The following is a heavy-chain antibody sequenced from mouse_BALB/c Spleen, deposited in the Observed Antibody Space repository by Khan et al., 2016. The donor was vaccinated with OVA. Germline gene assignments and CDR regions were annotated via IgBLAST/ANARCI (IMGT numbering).Heavy chain of an antibody. J-gene: IGHJ2*01. D-gene: IGHD1-1*01. CDR3: ALYGSRGDY. CDR2: ILPGSGDT. Sequence: VELVESGAELMKPGASVKISCKATGFTFSNYWIEWVKQRPGHGLEWIGQILPGSGDTNYNEKFEGKATFTADTSSNTAYMQLSSLTSEDSAVYYCALYGSRGDYWGQGTTLTVSS. CDR1: GFTFSNYW. V-gene: IGHV1-9*01.